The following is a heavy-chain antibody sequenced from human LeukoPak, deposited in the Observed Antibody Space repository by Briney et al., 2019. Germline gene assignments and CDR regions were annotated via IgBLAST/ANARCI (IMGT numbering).Heavy chain of an antibody. CDR3: AREGNHGPYYFDY. J-gene: IGHJ4*02. Sequence: SETLSLTCTVSGGSISSSSYYWGWIRQPPGTGLEWIGSIYYSGSTYYNPSLKSRVTISVDTSKNQFSLKLSSVTAADTAVYYCAREGNHGPYYFDYWGQGTLVTVSS. V-gene: IGHV4-39*07. CDR2: IYYSGST. D-gene: IGHD5-24*01. CDR1: GGSISSSSYY.